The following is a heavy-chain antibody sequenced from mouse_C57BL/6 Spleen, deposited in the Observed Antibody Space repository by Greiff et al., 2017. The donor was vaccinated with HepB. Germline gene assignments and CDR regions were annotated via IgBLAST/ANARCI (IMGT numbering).Heavy chain of an antibody. CDR1: GYSITSGYY. CDR3: AREGIYYGQYYFDY. Sequence: DVKLQESGPGLVKPSQSLSLTCSVTGYSITSGYYWNWIRQFPGNKLEWMGYISYDGSNNYNPSLKNRISITRDPSKNQFFLKLNSVTTEDTATYYGAREGIYYGQYYFDYWGQGTTLTVSS. CDR2: ISYDGSN. J-gene: IGHJ2*01. D-gene: IGHD2-1*01. V-gene: IGHV3-6*01.